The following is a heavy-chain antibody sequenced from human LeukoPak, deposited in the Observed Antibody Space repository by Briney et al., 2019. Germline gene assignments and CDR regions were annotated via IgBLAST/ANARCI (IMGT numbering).Heavy chain of an antibody. D-gene: IGHD3-10*01. CDR2: ISGSGGDT. CDR1: GITFRSYA. CDR3: AKGGEATVLLWFGGRENYMGV. Sequence: GGSLRLSCAASGITFRSYAMSWVRQAPGKGLEWVSAISGSGGDTYYADSVKGRFTISRDNSKNTLYLQMNSLRAEDTAVYYCAKGGEATVLLWFGGRENYMGVWGKGTTVTVSS. V-gene: IGHV3-23*01. J-gene: IGHJ6*03.